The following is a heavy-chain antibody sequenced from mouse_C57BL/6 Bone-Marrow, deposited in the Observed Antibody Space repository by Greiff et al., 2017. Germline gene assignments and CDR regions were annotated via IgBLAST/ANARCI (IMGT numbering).Heavy chain of an antibody. D-gene: IGHD1-1*01. Sequence: VQLQQSGAELVRPGASVKLSCTASGFNITDYYMHWVKQRPEQGLEWIGRIDPADGDTEYAPKFQGKATMTADTSSNTAYLQLSSLTSEDTAVYYCTTIHYDGSSYTWFADWGQGTLVTVSA. J-gene: IGHJ3*01. CDR3: TTIHYDGSSYTWFAD. CDR1: GFNITDYY. V-gene: IGHV14-1*01. CDR2: IDPADGDT.